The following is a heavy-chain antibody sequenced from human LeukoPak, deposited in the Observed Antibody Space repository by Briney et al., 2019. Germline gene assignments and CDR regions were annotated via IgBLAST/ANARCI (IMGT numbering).Heavy chain of an antibody. CDR1: GFTFSSYG. CDR2: IRYDGSNK. D-gene: IGHD3-3*01. CDR3: ANPPAYYDFWSGPRAFDI. V-gene: IGHV3-30*02. J-gene: IGHJ3*02. Sequence: GGSLRLSCAASGFTFSSYGMHWVRQAPGKGLEWVAFIRYDGSNKYYADSVKGRFTISRDNSKNTLYLQMNSLRAEDTAVYYCANPPAYYDFWSGPRAFDIWGQGTMVTVSS.